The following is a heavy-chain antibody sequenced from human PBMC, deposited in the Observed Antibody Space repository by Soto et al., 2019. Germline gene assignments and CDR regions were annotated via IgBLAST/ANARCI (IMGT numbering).Heavy chain of an antibody. Sequence: GGSLRLSCTASEFTVSVNYMTWVRQTPGKGLEWVASLHSGGGTYYADSVKGRFTVSRDNSKNTLYLQMNSLRVDDTAVYYCAREVVGSLDYWGQGT. J-gene: IGHJ4*02. CDR1: EFTVSVNY. D-gene: IGHD2-15*01. V-gene: IGHV3-66*01. CDR2: LHSGGGT. CDR3: AREVVGSLDY.